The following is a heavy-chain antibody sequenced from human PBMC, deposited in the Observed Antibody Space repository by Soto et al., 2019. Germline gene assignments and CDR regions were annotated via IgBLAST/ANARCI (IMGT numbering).Heavy chain of an antibody. CDR3: AKDIRQLFAAFDI. J-gene: IGHJ3*02. CDR2: ISWNSGSI. D-gene: IGHD6-6*01. Sequence: EVQLVESGGGLVQPGRSLRLSCAASGFTFDDYAMHWVRQAPGKGLEWVSGISWNSGSIGYADSVKGRFTISRDNAKNSLYLQMNSLRAEDTALYYCAKDIRQLFAAFDIWGQGTMVTVSS. CDR1: GFTFDDYA. V-gene: IGHV3-9*01.